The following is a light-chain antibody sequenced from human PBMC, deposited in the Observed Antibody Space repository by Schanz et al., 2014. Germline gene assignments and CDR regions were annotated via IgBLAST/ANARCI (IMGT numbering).Light chain of an antibody. CDR3: SSFASGTTFVI. J-gene: IGLJ2*01. CDR1: SSDVGGYNF. CDR2: DVS. Sequence: QSALTQPASVSGSPGQSITISCTGTSSDVGGYNFVFWYQQHPGKAPKLLIFDVSNRPSGVSNRFSGSKSGNTASLTISGLQAEDEADYYCSSFASGTTFVIFGGGTKLTVL. V-gene: IGLV2-14*01.